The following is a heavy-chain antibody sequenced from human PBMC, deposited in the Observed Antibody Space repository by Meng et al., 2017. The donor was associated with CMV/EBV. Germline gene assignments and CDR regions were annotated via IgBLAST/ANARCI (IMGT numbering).Heavy chain of an antibody. D-gene: IGHD5-24*01. J-gene: IGHJ6*02. CDR2: IKQDGSEK. V-gene: IGHV3-7*01. Sequence: GGSLRLSCAASGFTFSSYWMSWVRQAPGKGLEWVTNIKQDGSEKYNVDPVKGRFTIARANAKNSLYLQMNSLRAEDTAVYYFARVLDVNKRRLQLYYYYYGMDVWGQGTTVTVSS. CDR3: ARVLDVNKRRLQLYYYYYGMDV. CDR1: GFTFSSYW.